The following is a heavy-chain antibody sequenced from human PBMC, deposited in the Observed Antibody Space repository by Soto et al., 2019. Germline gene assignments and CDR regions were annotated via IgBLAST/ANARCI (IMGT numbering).Heavy chain of an antibody. CDR1: GGTFSSYA. Sequence: GASVKVSCKASGGTFSSYAISWVRQAPGQGLEWMGGIIPIFGTANYAQKFQGRVTITADESTSTAYMELSSLRSEDTAVYYCASPLYTTALNERALDIWGQGTMVTVSS. V-gene: IGHV1-69*13. D-gene: IGHD4-17*01. CDR2: IIPIFGTA. CDR3: ASPLYTTALNERALDI. J-gene: IGHJ3*02.